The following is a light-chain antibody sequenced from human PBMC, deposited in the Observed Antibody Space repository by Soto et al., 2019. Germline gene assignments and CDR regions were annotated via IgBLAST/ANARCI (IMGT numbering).Light chain of an antibody. CDR3: QQSYTSSSVT. CDR1: QSISSS. J-gene: IGKJ5*01. Sequence: IHMTQSPSSLSASVGHKLTITCRSSQSISSSFKWYQQKSGKAPNLLIYSVSRLQGGVPSRFSGSGSGTDFTLSIRSLQPEDFATYYCQQSYTSSSVTFGQGTRLDIK. V-gene: IGKV1-39*01. CDR2: SVS.